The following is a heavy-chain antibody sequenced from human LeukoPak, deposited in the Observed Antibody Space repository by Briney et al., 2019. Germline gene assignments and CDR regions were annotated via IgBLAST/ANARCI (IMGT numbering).Heavy chain of an antibody. CDR2: IYHSGST. J-gene: IGHJ4*02. V-gene: IGHV4-38-2*02. D-gene: IGHD6-19*01. CDR1: GGSISSYY. CDR3: ARLSSGDGVPLDY. Sequence: SETLSLTCTVSGGSISSYYWGWIRQPPGKGLEWIGSIYHSGSTYYNPSLKSRVTISVDTSKNQFSLKLSSVTAADTAVYYCARLSSGDGVPLDYWGQGTLVTVSS.